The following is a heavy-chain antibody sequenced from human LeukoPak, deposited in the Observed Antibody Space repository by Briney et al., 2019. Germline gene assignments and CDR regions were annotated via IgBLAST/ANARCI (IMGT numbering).Heavy chain of an antibody. Sequence: GASVKVSCKASGYTFTSYDINWVRQATGQGLEWMGWMNPNSGNTGYAQKFQGRVTMTRNTSISTAYMELSSLRSEDTAVYYRARVRSSSWYAEYFQHWGQGTLVTVSS. CDR1: GYTFTSYD. V-gene: IGHV1-8*01. CDR3: ARVRSSSWYAEYFQH. D-gene: IGHD6-13*01. J-gene: IGHJ1*01. CDR2: MNPNSGNT.